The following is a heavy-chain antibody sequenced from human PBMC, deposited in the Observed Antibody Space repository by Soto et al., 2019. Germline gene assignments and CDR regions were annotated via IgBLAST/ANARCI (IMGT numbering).Heavy chain of an antibody. CDR3: ARGDATKIVVTTYYAMDV. V-gene: IGHV1-69*13. CDR2: IIPVFRAP. J-gene: IGHJ6*02. D-gene: IGHD4-17*01. CDR1: GGTFNTYA. Sequence: GPSVKVSCKVSGGTFNTYAIIWVRQATGQGLEWMGGIIPVFRAPDYAQKFQGRVTITADEATNIVYMDVTSLRSGDTAVYYCARGDATKIVVTTYYAMDVWGQGTTVTVSS.